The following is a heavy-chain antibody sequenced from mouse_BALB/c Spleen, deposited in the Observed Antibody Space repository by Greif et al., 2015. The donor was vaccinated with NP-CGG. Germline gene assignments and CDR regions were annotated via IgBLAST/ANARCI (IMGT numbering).Heavy chain of an antibody. V-gene: IGHV1S81*02. CDR3: ARSDRADY. CDR1: GYTFTSYW. J-gene: IGHJ2*01. D-gene: IGHD3-1*01. CDR2: INPSNGRT. Sequence: VQLQQSGAELVKPGASVKLSCKASGYTFTSYWMHWVKQRPGQGLEWIGEINPSNGRTNYNEKFKSKATLTVDKSSSTAYMQLSSLTSEDSAVYYCARSDRADYWGQGTTLTVSS.